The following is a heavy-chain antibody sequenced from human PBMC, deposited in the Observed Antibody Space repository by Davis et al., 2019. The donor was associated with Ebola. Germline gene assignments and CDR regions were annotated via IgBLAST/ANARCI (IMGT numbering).Heavy chain of an antibody. CDR1: GGTFSSYA. CDR2: IIPILGIA. Sequence: SVKVSCKASGGTFSSYAISWVRQAPGQGLEWMGRIIPILGIANYAQKFQGRVTITADKSTSTAYMELSSLRSEDTAVYYCARGGYCTGGVYYYFDYWGQGTLVTVSS. V-gene: IGHV1-69*04. CDR3: ARGGYCTGGVYYYFDY. D-gene: IGHD2-8*02. J-gene: IGHJ4*02.